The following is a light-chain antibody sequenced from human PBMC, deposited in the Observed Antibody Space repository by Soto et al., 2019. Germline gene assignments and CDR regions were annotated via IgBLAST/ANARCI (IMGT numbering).Light chain of an antibody. CDR2: GES. Sequence: EIVLTQSPGTLSSSPGERATLSCRASQSVSSSYLAWYQQKPGQPPRLLIYGESSRDTGIPDRFSGSGSGTDFTLTISRLEPEDFAVYYCQQYGSSPPLTFGGGTKVEIK. V-gene: IGKV3-20*01. CDR1: QSVSSSY. CDR3: QQYGSSPPLT. J-gene: IGKJ4*01.